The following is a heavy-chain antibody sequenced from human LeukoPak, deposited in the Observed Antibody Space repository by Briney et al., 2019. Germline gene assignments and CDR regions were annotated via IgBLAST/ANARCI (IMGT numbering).Heavy chain of an antibody. CDR2: IYYSGST. CDR1: GGSISSSSYY. V-gene: IGHV4-39*01. CDR3: ASVRRGFGESSKYYAYYYMGV. D-gene: IGHD3-10*01. Sequence: PSETLSLTCTVSGGSISSSSYYWAWIRQPPGKGLEWIGSIYYSGSTYYNPSLKSRVTISLDTSKNQFSLKLSSVTAADTAVYYCASVRRGFGESSKYYAYYYMGVWGKGTTVTISS. J-gene: IGHJ6*03.